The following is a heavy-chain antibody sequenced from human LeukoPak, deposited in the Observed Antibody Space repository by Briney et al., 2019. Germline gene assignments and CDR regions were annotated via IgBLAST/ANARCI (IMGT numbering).Heavy chain of an antibody. J-gene: IGHJ4*02. CDR3: AKGLLITILGSLDY. Sequence: GGSLRLSCAASGFTFSNYAMSWVRQAPGKGLEWVSAISGSGGSTYYADSVKGRFTISRDNSKNSLYLQINSLRAEDTAVYYCAKGLLITILGSLDYWGQGTLVTVSS. CDR1: GFTFSNYA. CDR2: ISGSGGST. V-gene: IGHV3-23*01. D-gene: IGHD3-3*01.